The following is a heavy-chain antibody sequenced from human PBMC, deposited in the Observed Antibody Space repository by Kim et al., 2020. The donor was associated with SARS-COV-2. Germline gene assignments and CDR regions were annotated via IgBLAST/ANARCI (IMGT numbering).Heavy chain of an antibody. Sequence: GGSLRLSCAASGFTFSSYGMHWVRQAPGKGLEWVAVIWYDGSNKYYADSVKGRFTISRDNSKNTLYLQMNSLRAEDTAVYYCCGGGSSALDYWGQGTLVTVSS. CDR2: IWYDGSNK. CDR1: GFTFSSYG. J-gene: IGHJ4*02. V-gene: IGHV3-33*01. CDR3: CGGGSSALDY. D-gene: IGHD2-15*01.